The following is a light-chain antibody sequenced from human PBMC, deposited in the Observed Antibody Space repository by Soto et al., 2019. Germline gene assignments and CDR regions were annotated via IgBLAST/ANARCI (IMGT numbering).Light chain of an antibody. V-gene: IGKV3-20*01. Sequence: IVLTQSPGTLSLSAGERATLSCRASQSFDSRYLAWYQQRRGQAPRLLIYGSVSRATGIPDRFSGSASGADFALTISRLEPEDVAIYFCHQYGNSPYTFGPGTKLEIK. CDR2: GSV. J-gene: IGKJ2*01. CDR3: HQYGNSPYT. CDR1: QSFDSRY.